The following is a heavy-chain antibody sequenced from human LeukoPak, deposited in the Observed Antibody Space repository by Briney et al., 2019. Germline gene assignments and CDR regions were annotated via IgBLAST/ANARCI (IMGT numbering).Heavy chain of an antibody. CDR2: IYYSGGT. Sequence: SETLSLTCTVYGGSISSDYWSWIRQPPGKGLDWIGYIYYSGGTNYNPSLKGRVTISVDTSKKQFSLKLSSVTAADTAVYYCARARRPSIYYFDDWGQGTLVTVSS. J-gene: IGHJ4*02. V-gene: IGHV4-59*01. CDR1: GGSISSDY. CDR3: ARARRPSIYYFDD. D-gene: IGHD2-21*01.